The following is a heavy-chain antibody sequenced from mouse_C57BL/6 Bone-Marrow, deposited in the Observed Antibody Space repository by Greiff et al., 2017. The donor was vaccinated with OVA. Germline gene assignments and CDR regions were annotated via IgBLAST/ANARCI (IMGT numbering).Heavy chain of an antibody. CDR3: AGYYGSSSSYFDV. D-gene: IGHD1-1*01. J-gene: IGHJ1*03. Sequence: QVQLQQSGAELVRPGSSVKLSCKASGYTFTSYWMHWVKQRPIQGLEWIGNIDPSDSETHYNQKFKDKATLTVDKSSSTAYMQLSSLTSEDSAAYYCAGYYGSSSSYFDVWGTGTTVTVSS. CDR1: GYTFTSYW. V-gene: IGHV1-52*01. CDR2: IDPSDSET.